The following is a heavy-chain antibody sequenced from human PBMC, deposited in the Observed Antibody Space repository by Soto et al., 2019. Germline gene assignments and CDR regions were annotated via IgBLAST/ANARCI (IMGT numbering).Heavy chain of an antibody. D-gene: IGHD3-10*01. CDR3: VRAAGRLGELFWFDT. V-gene: IGHV1-46*01. CDR2: INPRGFFT. CDR1: GYTFTSYN. J-gene: IGHJ5*02. Sequence: QVQLVRSGAEVKKPGASVKVSCKASGYTFTSYNIHWVRQAPGQGLEWVGMINPRGFFTTSAPKFRGRVLMTGETSTSVVYMELKNLRSEDTAVYYCVRAAGRLGELFWFDTWGQGTLVSVSS.